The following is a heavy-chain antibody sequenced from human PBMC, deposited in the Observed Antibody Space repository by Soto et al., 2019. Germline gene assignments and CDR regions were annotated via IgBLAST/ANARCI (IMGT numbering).Heavy chain of an antibody. V-gene: IGHV3-7*01. D-gene: IGHD3-3*01. J-gene: IGHJ6*04. CDR3: VRDRRRTGVAKWGRSGIMDV. Sequence: EVQLVESGGGLVQPGGSLRLSCVASEFAFGGHWMIWVRQAPGKGLEWGANIKADGGETYLVDSVKGRFTISRDNAKNSMYLQMNSLRDEDTAVYYCVRDRRRTGVAKWGRSGIMDVWGKGTTVIVSS. CDR1: EFAFGGHW. CDR2: IKADGGET.